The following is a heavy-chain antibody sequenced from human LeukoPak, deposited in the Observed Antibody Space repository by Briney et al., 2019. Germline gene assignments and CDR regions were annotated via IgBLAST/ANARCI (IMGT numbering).Heavy chain of an antibody. J-gene: IGHJ4*02. V-gene: IGHV3-66*01. CDR1: GFAVSSSY. D-gene: IGHD5-24*01. CDR3: ARGSATATIQLDN. Sequence: GSLSLSCTASGFAVSSSYMSWVRQAPGKGLEWVSLIYAIGTTYYADSVEGRFTISRDNSKNTVYLQMNSLRAEDTAVYYCARGSATATIQLDNWGQGTLVTVSS. CDR2: IYAIGTT.